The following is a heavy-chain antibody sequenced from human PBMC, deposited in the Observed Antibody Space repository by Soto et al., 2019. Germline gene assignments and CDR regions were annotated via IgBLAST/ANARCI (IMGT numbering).Heavy chain of an antibody. Sequence: GGSLILSCAASGFTFSIYSMNWVRQAPGKGLEWVSYIMPGSSHIFYADSVKGRFTISRDNAKNTLYLQMNSLRAEDTAVYYCARDVDTAMVVDIWGQGTMVTVSS. J-gene: IGHJ3*02. D-gene: IGHD5-18*01. CDR1: GFTFSIYS. CDR2: IMPGSSHI. V-gene: IGHV3-21*05. CDR3: ARDVDTAMVVDI.